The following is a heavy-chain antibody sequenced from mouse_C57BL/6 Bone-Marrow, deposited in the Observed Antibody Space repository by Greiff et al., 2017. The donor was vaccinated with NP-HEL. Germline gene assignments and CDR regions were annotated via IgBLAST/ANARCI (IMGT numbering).Heavy chain of an antibody. V-gene: IGHV1-81*01. Sequence: VQLQESGAELARPGASVKLSCKASGYTFTSYGISWVKQRTGQGLEWIGEIYPRSGNPYYNEKFKGKATLTADKSSSTAYMELRSLTSEDSAVYFCAKEGTTYPLGDYWGQGTSVTVSS. J-gene: IGHJ4*01. CDR2: IYPRSGNP. CDR1: GYTFTSYG. D-gene: IGHD5-5*01. CDR3: AKEGTTYPLGDY.